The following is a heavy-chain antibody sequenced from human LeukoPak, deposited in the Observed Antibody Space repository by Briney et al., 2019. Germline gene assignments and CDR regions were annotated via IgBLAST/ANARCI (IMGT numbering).Heavy chain of an antibody. J-gene: IGHJ4*02. CDR2: IYNSGST. Sequence: PSETLSLTCTVSGGSISSSSDYWDWIRQPQGKGLEWIGSIYNSGSTYYNPSLKSRVTISVDTSKNQFSLKLSSVTAADTAVYYCARHDSSSWPYYFDYWGQGALVTVSS. CDR3: ARHDSSSWPYYFDY. V-gene: IGHV4-39*01. D-gene: IGHD6-13*01. CDR1: GGSISSSSDY.